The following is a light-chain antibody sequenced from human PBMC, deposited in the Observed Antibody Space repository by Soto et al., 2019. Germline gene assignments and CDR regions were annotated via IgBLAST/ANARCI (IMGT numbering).Light chain of an antibody. Sequence: EIVLTQSPGPLSLSPGERATLSCRASQSVVSNFLSWFQQKPGQAPRLLIYGASNRATGIPDRFSGSGSGTAFSLIISGMEHADAAVYYCRQFVGCQGYTFGQGTKLEIK. CDR3: RQFVGCQGYT. J-gene: IGKJ2*01. CDR2: GAS. V-gene: IGKV3-20*01. CDR1: QSVVSNF.